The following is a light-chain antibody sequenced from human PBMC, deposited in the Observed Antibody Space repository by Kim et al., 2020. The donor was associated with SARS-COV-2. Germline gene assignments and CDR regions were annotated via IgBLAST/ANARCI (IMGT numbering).Light chain of an antibody. Sequence: AAGESATISCGGTDIGRNSVHWYQQRPGQAPALVIYFDKDRPSGIPERFSGSNSENSATLTISRVEVGDEADYYCQVWDSSTDHVIFGGGTQLTVL. V-gene: IGLV3-21*01. CDR2: FDK. J-gene: IGLJ2*01. CDR1: DIGRNS. CDR3: QVWDSSTDHVI.